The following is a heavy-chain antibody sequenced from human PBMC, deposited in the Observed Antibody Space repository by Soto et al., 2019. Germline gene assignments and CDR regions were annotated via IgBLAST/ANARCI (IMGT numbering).Heavy chain of an antibody. J-gene: IGHJ6*03. V-gene: IGHV1-2*04. CDR3: ARDGVVFLAAMPGYYYHMDV. Sequence: ASVKVSCKASGYTFTGYYMHWVRQAPGQGLEWMGWINPNSGGTNYAQKFQGWVTMTRDTSISTAYMELSRLRSDDTAVYYCARDGVVFLAAMPGYYYHMDVWGKGSTVPVSS. CDR1: GYTFTGYY. CDR2: INPNSGGT. D-gene: IGHD2-2*01.